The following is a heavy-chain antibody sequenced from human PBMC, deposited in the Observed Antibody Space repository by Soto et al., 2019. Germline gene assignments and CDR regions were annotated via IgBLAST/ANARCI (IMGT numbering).Heavy chain of an antibody. CDR1: GYTFTRYG. CDR3: ARLEGNSGYDPFDY. D-gene: IGHD5-12*01. Sequence: ASVKVSCKASGYTFTRYGIIWVRQAPGQGLEWMGWISAYNGNTNYAQKLQGRVTMTTDTSTSTAYMELRSLRSDDTAMFYCARLEGNSGYDPFDYWGQGTLVTVSS. J-gene: IGHJ4*02. V-gene: IGHV1-18*01. CDR2: ISAYNGNT.